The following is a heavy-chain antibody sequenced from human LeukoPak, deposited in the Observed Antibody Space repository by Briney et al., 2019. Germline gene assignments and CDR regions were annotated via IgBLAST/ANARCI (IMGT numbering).Heavy chain of an antibody. CDR3: ARGPTDFDASDI. J-gene: IGHJ3*02. V-gene: IGHV3-7*01. CDR2: IKHDGSET. CDR1: GGSFSGYY. Sequence: ETLSLTCAVYGGSFSGYYWSWIRQPPGKGLESVAHIKHDGSETYYVDTVRGRFIISRDNAKNSLYLQMNSLRVEDTAVYHCARGPTDFDASDIWGHGTLVTVSS.